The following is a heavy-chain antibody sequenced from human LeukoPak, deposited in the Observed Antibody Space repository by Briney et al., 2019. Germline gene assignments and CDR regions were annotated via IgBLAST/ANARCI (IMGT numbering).Heavy chain of an antibody. CDR3: ARAPFAYGLDI. V-gene: IGHV3-21*01. Sequence: GGSLRLSCAASGFTFSSYSMNWVRQAPGKGLEWVSSISSSSYIYYADSVKGRFTISRDNAKNSLYLQMNSLRAEDTAVYYCARAPFAYGLDIWGQGTMVTVSS. J-gene: IGHJ3*02. CDR1: GFTFSSYS. D-gene: IGHD2-21*01. CDR2: ISSSSYI.